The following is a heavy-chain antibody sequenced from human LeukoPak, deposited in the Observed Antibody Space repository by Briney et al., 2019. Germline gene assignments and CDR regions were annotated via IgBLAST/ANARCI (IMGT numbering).Heavy chain of an antibody. CDR1: GYTFTGYY. D-gene: IGHD1-14*01. CDR2: INPNSGGT. V-gene: IGHV1-2*02. CDR3: AREVGGDNRFDY. Sequence: ASVKVSCKASGYTFTGYYMHCVRQAPGQGLEWTGWINPNSGGTNYAQKFQGRVTMTRDTSISTAYMELSRLRSDDTAVYYCAREVGGDNRFDYWGQGTLVTVSS. J-gene: IGHJ4*02.